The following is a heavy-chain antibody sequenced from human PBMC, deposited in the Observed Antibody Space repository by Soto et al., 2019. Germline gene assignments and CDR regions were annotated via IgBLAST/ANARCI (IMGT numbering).Heavy chain of an antibody. D-gene: IGHD2-21*02. CDR2: IWYDGSNK. J-gene: IGHJ1*01. CDR1: GFTFSSYG. Sequence: QVQLVESGGGVVQPGRSLRLSCAASGFTFSSYGMHWVRQAPGKGLGWVAVIWYDGSNKYYADSVKGRFTISRDNSKNTLYLQMNSLRAEDTAVYYCARPPTPGGNSLICQHWGQGTLVTVSS. CDR3: ARPPTPGGNSLICQH. V-gene: IGHV3-33*01.